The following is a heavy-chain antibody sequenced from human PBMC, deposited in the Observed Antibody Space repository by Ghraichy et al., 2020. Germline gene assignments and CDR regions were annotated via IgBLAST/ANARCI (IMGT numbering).Heavy chain of an antibody. J-gene: IGHJ4*02. CDR2: IYYSGST. CDR3: ARIRDYGDYLGYFDY. Sequence: TLSLTCTVSGGSISSGGYYWSWIRQHPGKGLEWIGYIYYSGSTYYNPSLKSRVTISVDTSKNQFSLKLSSVTAADTAVYYCARIRDYGDYLGYFDYWGQGTLVTVSS. D-gene: IGHD4-17*01. V-gene: IGHV4-31*03. CDR1: GGSISSGGYY.